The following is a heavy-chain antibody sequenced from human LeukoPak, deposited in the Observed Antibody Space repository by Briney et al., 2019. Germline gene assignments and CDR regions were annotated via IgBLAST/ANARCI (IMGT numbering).Heavy chain of an antibody. V-gene: IGHV1-8*01. CDR3: AVTAATGDSDY. CDR2: MNPNNGNT. Sequence: ASVMVSCKTSGYTFTSYDTNWVRQATGQGLEWMGWMNPNNGNTDYAQKFQGRVTLTRNTSISTAYMELSSLRSEDTAVYYCAVTAATGDSDYWGQGTLVTVSS. J-gene: IGHJ4*02. D-gene: IGHD6-13*01. CDR1: GYTFTSYD.